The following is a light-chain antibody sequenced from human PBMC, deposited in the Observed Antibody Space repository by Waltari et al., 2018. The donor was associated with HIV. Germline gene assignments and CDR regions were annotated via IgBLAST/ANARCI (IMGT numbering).Light chain of an antibody. CDR2: DNS. CDR1: NIGSKT. V-gene: IGLV3-21*04. CDR3: QVRDSSSDHVV. Sequence: SFVLTQPPSMSVAPGKTASLTCGGNNIGSKTVHWYQQKAGQAPLVVIYDNSDRPSGIPERFSGSNSGNTATLTITRVGAGDEADYYCQVRDSSSDHVVFGGGTKLTIL. J-gene: IGLJ2*01.